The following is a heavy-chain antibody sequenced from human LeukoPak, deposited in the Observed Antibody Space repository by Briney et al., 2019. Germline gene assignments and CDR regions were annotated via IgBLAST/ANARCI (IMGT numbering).Heavy chain of an antibody. V-gene: IGHV1-18*01. J-gene: IGHJ4*02. CDR1: GYSFTTYG. Sequence: GASVKVSCRTSGYSFTTYGINWLRQAPGQGLELMGWISLYNGKKNYVPKYQRRTTISKDTSTSTIDMELRSLRSDDTAVYYCARSTVDGPFDFWGQGTLVTVSS. CDR2: ISLYNGKK. D-gene: IGHD4-11*01. CDR3: ARSTVDGPFDF.